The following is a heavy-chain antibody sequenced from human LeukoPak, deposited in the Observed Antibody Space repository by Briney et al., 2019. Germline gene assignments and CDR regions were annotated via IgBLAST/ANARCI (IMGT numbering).Heavy chain of an antibody. J-gene: IGHJ4*02. CDR1: GYTFTGYY. V-gene: IGHV1-2*02. Sequence: ASVKVSCKASGYTFTGYYMHWVRQAPGQGLEWMGWINPNSGGTNYAQKFQGRVTMTRDTSISTAYMELSRLRSDDTAVYYCARGPDEYDILTHSYYFDYWGQGTLVTVSS. CDR2: INPNSGGT. D-gene: IGHD3-9*01. CDR3: ARGPDEYDILTHSYYFDY.